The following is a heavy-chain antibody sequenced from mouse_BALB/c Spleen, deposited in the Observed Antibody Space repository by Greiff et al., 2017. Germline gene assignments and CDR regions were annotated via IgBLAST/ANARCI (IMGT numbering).Heavy chain of an antibody. CDR1: GFSLTGYG. Sequence: QVQLKESGPGLVAPSQSLSITCTVSGFSLTGYGVNWVRQPPGKGLEWLGMIWGDGSTDYNSALKSRLSVSKDNSKSQVFLKMNSLQTDDTARYYCARGNSYWYFDVWGAGTTVTVSS. V-gene: IGHV2-6-7*01. CDR2: IWGDGST. CDR3: ARGNSYWYFDV. J-gene: IGHJ1*01.